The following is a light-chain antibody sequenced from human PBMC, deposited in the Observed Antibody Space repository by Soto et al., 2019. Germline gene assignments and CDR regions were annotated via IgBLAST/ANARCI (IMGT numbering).Light chain of an antibody. CDR1: QDIINS. CDR3: QQYDDLTYT. V-gene: IGKV1-33*01. Sequence: DIQMTQSPSSLSASVGDIVTITCQASQDIINSLNWYQQKPGKAPKLLIYGASNLQTGVPSRFSVSRSGTDFTFTISTLQSEDIATYYCQQYDDLTYTFGQGTKLDLK. CDR2: GAS. J-gene: IGKJ2*01.